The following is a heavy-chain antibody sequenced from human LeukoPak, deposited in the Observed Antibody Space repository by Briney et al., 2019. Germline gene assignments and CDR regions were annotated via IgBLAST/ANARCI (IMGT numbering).Heavy chain of an antibody. D-gene: IGHD6-13*01. Sequence: GGSLRLSCAASGFTFSSYAMSWVRQAPGKGLEWVAFIRYDGSDKYYAEFVKGRFTISRDSSKNTVYLQMNSLRDEDTAVYYCAKSPYRGGSSWTEFDYWGQGTLVTVSS. CDR1: GFTFSSYA. V-gene: IGHV3-30*02. J-gene: IGHJ4*02. CDR2: IRYDGSDK. CDR3: AKSPYRGGSSWTEFDY.